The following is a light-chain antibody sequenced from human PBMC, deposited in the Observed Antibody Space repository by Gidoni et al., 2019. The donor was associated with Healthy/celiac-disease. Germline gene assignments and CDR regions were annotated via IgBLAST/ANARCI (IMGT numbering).Light chain of an antibody. CDR3: QQYYSTPYT. V-gene: IGKV4-1*01. CDR1: QSVLYSSNNKNY. J-gene: IGKJ2*01. Sequence: LGERATINCKSSQSVLYSSNNKNYLAVSLGERESGVPDRFSGSGSGTDFTLTISSLQAEDVAVYYCQQYYSTPYTFGQGTKLEIK.